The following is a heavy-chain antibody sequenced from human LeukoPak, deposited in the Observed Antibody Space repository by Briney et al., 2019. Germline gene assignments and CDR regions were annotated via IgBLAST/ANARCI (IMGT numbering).Heavy chain of an antibody. V-gene: IGHV3-9*01. CDR3: AKGHSSSWSDWFDP. D-gene: IGHD6-13*01. CDR2: ISWNSGSI. Sequence: SLRLSCAASEFTFDDYAMHWVRQAPGKGLEWVSGISWNSGSIGYADSVKGRFTISRDNAKNSLYLQMNSLRAEDTALYYCAKGHSSSWSDWFDPWGQGTLVTVSS. J-gene: IGHJ5*02. CDR1: EFTFDDYA.